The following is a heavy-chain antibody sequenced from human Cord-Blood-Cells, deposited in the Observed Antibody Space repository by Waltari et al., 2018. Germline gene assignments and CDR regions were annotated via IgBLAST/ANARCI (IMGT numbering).Heavy chain of an antibody. CDR3: ASASTVGATDY. D-gene: IGHD1-26*01. Sequence: QVQLQQWGAGLLKPSETLSPTCAVYGGSFSGYYWSWIRQPPGKGLEWIGEINHSGSTNYNPSLKSRVTISVDTSKNQFSLKLSSVTAADTAVYYCASASTVGATDYWGQGTLVTVSS. CDR1: GGSFSGYY. CDR2: INHSGST. V-gene: IGHV4-34*01. J-gene: IGHJ4*02.